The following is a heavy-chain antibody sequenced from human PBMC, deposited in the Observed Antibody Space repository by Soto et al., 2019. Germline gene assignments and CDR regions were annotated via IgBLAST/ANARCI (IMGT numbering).Heavy chain of an antibody. CDR1: GATFTSSA. Sequence: GASVKVSCKASGATFTSSAISWVRQAPGQGLEWMGGIIPIFGTANYAQKFQERVTITRDMFTNTAHMELSSLTSGDTAVYYCAAFSATYYDVLELFDYWGQRTLVTVSS. V-gene: IGHV1-69*05. D-gene: IGHD3-9*01. CDR2: IIPIFGTA. CDR3: AAFSATYYDVLELFDY. J-gene: IGHJ4*02.